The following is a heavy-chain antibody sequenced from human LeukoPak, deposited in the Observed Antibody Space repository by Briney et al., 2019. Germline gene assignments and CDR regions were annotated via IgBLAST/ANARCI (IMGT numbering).Heavy chain of an antibody. Sequence: GASVKVSSKASGYTFTRYYMHLVRQAPGQGLEWMGRINPNSGGTNYAQKFQGRVTMTRDTSISTAYMELSGLRSDDTAVYYCAGQGPAAGTNYWGQGTLVTVSS. CDR3: AGQGPAAGTNY. CDR1: GYTFTRYY. J-gene: IGHJ4*02. D-gene: IGHD6-13*01. CDR2: INPNSGGT. V-gene: IGHV1-2*06.